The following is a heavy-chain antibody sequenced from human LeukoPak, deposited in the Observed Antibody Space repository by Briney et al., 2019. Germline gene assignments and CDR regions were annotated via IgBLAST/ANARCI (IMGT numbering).Heavy chain of an antibody. CDR3: AGEADTSDSRDHYGMDV. J-gene: IGHJ6*02. D-gene: IGHD6-19*01. V-gene: IGHV1-2*06. CDR2: INPKSADT. CDR1: EYTLTDHY. Sequence: ASVKVSCKASEYTLTDHYVHWVRQAPGQGLEWMGRINPKSADTTYTQKFQGRDTMTRDTAINLVYMELSRLTSDDTAVYYCAGEADTSDSRDHYGMDVWGQGTTVTVTS.